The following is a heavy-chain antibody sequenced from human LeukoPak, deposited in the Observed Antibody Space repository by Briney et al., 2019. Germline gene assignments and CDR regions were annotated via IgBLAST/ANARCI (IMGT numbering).Heavy chain of an antibody. V-gene: IGHV4-39*07. Sequence: SETLSLTCTVSGGSISSNTYYWGWIRQPPGKGLEWIGSIYYSGSTYYNPSLKSRVTISVDTSKNQFSLKLSSVTAADTAVYYCARDYQGGYGDRTVDYWGQGTLVTVSS. J-gene: IGHJ4*02. D-gene: IGHD5-18*01. CDR3: ARDYQGGYGDRTVDY. CDR1: GGSISSNTYY. CDR2: IYYSGST.